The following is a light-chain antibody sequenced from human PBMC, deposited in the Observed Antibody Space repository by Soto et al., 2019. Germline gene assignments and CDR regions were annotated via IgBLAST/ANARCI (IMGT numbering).Light chain of an antibody. Sequence: QSALTQPASISRSPGQSITISCTGTSSDVGGHKYVSWYQQHPDKAPKVLIFEVSNRPSGISNRFSGSKSGNTASLTISGLQAEDEADYYCSSYTSTTISVGLGGGTKVTVL. J-gene: IGLJ2*01. V-gene: IGLV2-14*01. CDR2: EVS. CDR3: SSYTSTTISVG. CDR1: SSDVGGHKY.